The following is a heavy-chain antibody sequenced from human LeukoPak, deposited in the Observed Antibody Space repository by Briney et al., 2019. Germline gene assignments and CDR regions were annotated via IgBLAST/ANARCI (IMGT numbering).Heavy chain of an antibody. J-gene: IGHJ4*02. V-gene: IGHV4-59*01. CDR3: AREPYGSGTFDY. Sequence: SGTLSLTCTVSGGSISSYYWSWIRQPPGKGLEWIGYIYYSGSTNYNPSLKSRVTISVDTSKNQFSLKLSSVTAADTAEYYCAREPYGSGTFDYWGQGTLVTVSA. D-gene: IGHD3-10*01. CDR2: IYYSGST. CDR1: GGSISSYY.